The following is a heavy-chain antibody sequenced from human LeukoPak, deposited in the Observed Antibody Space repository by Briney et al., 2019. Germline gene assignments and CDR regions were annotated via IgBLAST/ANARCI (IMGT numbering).Heavy chain of an antibody. V-gene: IGHV4-34*01. CDR2: INHSGST. CDR3: AGSRREYFDY. Sequence: PSETLSLTCAVYGGSFSGYYWSWIRQPPGKGLEWIGEINHSGSTNHNPSLKSRVTISVDTSKNQFSLKLSSVTAADTAVYYCAGSRREYFDYWGQGTLVTVSS. CDR1: GGSFSGYY. J-gene: IGHJ4*02. D-gene: IGHD2-15*01.